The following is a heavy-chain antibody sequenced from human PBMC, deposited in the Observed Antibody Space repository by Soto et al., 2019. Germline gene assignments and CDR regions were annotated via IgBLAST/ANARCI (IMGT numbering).Heavy chain of an antibody. V-gene: IGHV3-48*02. CDR3: ARDAPRCSGGTCFDY. D-gene: IGHD2-15*01. Sequence: EAGGGLVQPGGSLRLSCAASGCTFSTYSMHWVRQAPGKGLEWVSYISSSSSTIYYADSVKGRFTISRDNAKNSLYLQMNSLRDEDTAVYYCARDAPRCSGGTCFDYWGQGTLVTVSS. CDR1: GCTFSTYS. CDR2: ISSSSSTI. J-gene: IGHJ4*02.